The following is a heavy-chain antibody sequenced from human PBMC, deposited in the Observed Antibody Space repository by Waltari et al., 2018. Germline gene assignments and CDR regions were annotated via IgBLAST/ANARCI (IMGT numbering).Heavy chain of an antibody. CDR2: IWYDGSNK. CDR1: GFTFSSYG. Sequence: QVQLVESGGGVVQPGRSLRLSCAASGFTFSSYGMPWVRPAPGKGLEWVAVIWYDGSNKYYADSVKGRFTISRDNSKNTLYLQMNSLRAEDTAMYYCAKETFRGYSYGWDFDYWGQGTLVTVSS. V-gene: IGHV3-30*18. J-gene: IGHJ4*02. CDR3: AKETFRGYSYGWDFDY. D-gene: IGHD5-18*01.